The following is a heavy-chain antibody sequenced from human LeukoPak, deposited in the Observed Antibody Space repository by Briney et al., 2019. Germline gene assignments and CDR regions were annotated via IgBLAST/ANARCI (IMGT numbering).Heavy chain of an antibody. CDR2: ISGSGGST. J-gene: IGHJ4*02. CDR1: GVTFMKYS. CDR3: AREDEGSVLMVYVSVDY. V-gene: IGHV3-23*01. Sequence: GGSLRLSCAASGVTFMKYSMTWGRQAPRERREWVSAISGSGGSTYYADSVKGRFTLSRDNSKNTQYLQMNSLRAEDTAVYYCAREDEGSVLMVYVSVDYWGQGTLVTVSS. D-gene: IGHD2-8*01.